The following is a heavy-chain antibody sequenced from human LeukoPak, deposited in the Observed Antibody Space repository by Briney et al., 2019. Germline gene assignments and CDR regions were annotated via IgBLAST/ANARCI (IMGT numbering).Heavy chain of an antibody. D-gene: IGHD3-22*01. CDR1: GFTFSNAW. CDR2: IKSKTDGGTT. J-gene: IGHJ3*02. CDR3: TTAMRWRLLLRGAFDI. V-gene: IGHV3-15*01. Sequence: GGSLILSSAASGFTFSNAWMSWVRQAPGKGQEWVGRIKSKTDGGTTDYAAPVKGRFTISRDDSKNTLYLQMNSLKTEDTAVYYCTTAMRWRLLLRGAFDIWGQGTMVTVSS.